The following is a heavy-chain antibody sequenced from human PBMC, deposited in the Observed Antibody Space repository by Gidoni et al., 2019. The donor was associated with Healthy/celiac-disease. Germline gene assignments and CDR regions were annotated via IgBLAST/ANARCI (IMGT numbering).Heavy chain of an antibody. CDR2: IWYDGSNK. CDR3: ARDHKHSSGWTQDYYYYYGMDV. Sequence: QVQLVESGGGVVQPGRSLRLSCAASGFTFSSYGMPWVRQAPGKGLEWVAVIWYDGSNKYYADSVKGRFTISRDNSKNTLYLQMNSLRAEDTAVYYCARDHKHSSGWTQDYYYYYGMDVWGQGTTVTVSS. V-gene: IGHV3-33*01. J-gene: IGHJ6*02. CDR1: GFTFSSYG. D-gene: IGHD6-19*01.